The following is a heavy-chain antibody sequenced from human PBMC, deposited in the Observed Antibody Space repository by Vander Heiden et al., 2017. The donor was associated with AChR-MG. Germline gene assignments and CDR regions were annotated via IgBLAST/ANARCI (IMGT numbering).Heavy chain of an antibody. J-gene: IGHJ4*02. D-gene: IGHD1-26*01. Sequence: EVQLVESGGGLVKQGRSLRLSCTASGFTFGDYAMAWFRQAPGKGLEWVGFIRSKAYGGTTEYAASVKGIFTISRDDSKSIAYLQMNSLKTEDTAVYYCTRQSPWELLNYFDYWGQGTLVTVSS. CDR2: IRSKAYGGTT. CDR3: TRQSPWELLNYFDY. V-gene: IGHV3-49*05. CDR1: GFTFGDYA.